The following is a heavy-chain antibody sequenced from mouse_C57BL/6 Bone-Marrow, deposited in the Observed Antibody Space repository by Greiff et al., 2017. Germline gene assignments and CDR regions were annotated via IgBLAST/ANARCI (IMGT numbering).Heavy chain of an antibody. CDR1: GYTFTSYG. J-gene: IGHJ4*01. CDR2: IYPRSGNT. D-gene: IGHD1-1*01. Sequence: VQMQQSGAELARPGASVKLSCKASGYTFTSYGISWVKQRTGQGLEWIGEIYPRSGNTYYNEKFKGKATLTVDKSSSTAYMELRSLTSEDSAVFFCAREGYYGNYAMDYWGQGTSVTVSS. V-gene: IGHV1-81*01. CDR3: AREGYYGNYAMDY.